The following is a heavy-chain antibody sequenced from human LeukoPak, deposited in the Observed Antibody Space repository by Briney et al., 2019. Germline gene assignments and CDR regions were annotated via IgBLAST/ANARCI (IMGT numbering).Heavy chain of an antibody. J-gene: IGHJ4*02. CDR3: ARAELLSLDY. Sequence: GGSLRLSCAASGFTFSTYSMHWVRQAPGKGLEWVAFIRYDGSNKYYADSVKGRFTISRDNSKNTLYLQMNSLRAEDTAAYYCARAELLSLDYWGQGTLVTVSS. CDR1: GFTFSTYS. V-gene: IGHV3-30*02. CDR2: IRYDGSNK. D-gene: IGHD2-21*02.